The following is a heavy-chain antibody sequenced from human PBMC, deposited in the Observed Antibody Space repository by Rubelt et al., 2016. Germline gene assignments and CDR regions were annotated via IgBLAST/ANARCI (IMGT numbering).Heavy chain of an antibody. V-gene: IGHV1-2*02. CDR3: ARDLYKGPRWLVAY. CDR1: GYTFTGYY. CDR2: INPNSGGT. Sequence: QVQLVQSGAEVKKPGASVKVSCKASGYTFTGYYMHWVRQAPGQGLEWMGWINPNSGGTNYGPKFQGRGTMTRDTSISTAYMERSRLRSDDTAVYYCARDLYKGPRWLVAYWGQGTLVTVSS. D-gene: IGHD6-19*01. J-gene: IGHJ4*02.